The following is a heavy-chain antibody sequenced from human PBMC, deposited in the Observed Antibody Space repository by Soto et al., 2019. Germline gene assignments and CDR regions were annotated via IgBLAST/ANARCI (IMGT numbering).Heavy chain of an antibody. V-gene: IGHV1-46*01. J-gene: IGHJ5*02. CDR3: ARSSGGVYGIIIGGTNWFGP. CDR2: INPNGGST. Sequence: ASVKVSCKAPADTFTIYYINCVLQSGLQWLEWMGIINPNGGSTRYAQKFQGRVTLTRDTPASTVYMEMRNLRSDDTALYFCARSSGGVYGIIIGGTNWFGPWGQGTLVTVSS. CDR1: ADTFTIYY. D-gene: IGHD3-10*01.